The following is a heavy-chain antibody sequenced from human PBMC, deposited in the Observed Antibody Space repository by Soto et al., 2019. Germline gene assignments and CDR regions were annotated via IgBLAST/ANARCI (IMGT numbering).Heavy chain of an antibody. CDR2: IYYSGST. V-gene: IGHV4-39*01. CDR3: ARHGRGYSYGRLEYYFDY. CDR1: GGSISSSSYY. D-gene: IGHD5-12*01. J-gene: IGHJ4*02. Sequence: QLQLQESGPGLVKPSETLSLTCTVSGGSISSSSYYWGWIRQPPGKGLEWIGSIYYSGSTYYNPSLKSRVTISVDTSKNQFSPKLSSVTAADTAVYYCARHGRGYSYGRLEYYFDYWGQGTLVTVSS.